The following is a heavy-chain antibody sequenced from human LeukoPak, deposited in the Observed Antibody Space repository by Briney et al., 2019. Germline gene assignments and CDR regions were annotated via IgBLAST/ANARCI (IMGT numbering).Heavy chain of an antibody. Sequence: GGSLRLSCAASGFTFSSYSMNWVRQAPGKGLEWVSSISSSSSYIYYADSVKGRFTISRDNAKNSLYLQMNSLRAEDTAVYYCARVRWELDYDAFYIWGEGTVVTVSS. CDR3: ARVRWELDYDAFYI. CDR1: GFTFSSYS. J-gene: IGHJ3*02. CDR2: ISSSSSYI. D-gene: IGHD1-26*01. V-gene: IGHV3-21*01.